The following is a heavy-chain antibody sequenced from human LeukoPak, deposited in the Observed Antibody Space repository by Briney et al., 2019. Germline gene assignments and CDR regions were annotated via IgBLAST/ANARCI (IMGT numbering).Heavy chain of an antibody. V-gene: IGHV1-69*04. D-gene: IGHD1-1*01. J-gene: IGHJ6*02. CDR3: AREGHWNYYYYYGMDV. CDR2: IIPILGIA. CDR1: GGTFSSYA. Sequence: ASVKVSCKASGGTFSSYAISWVRQAPGQGLEWMGRIIPILGIANYAQKFQGRVTITADKSTSTAYMELSGLRSEDTAVYYCAREGHWNYYYYYGMDVWGQGTTVTVSS.